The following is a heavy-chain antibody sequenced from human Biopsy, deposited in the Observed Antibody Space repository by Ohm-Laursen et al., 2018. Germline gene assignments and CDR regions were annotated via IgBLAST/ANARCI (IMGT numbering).Heavy chain of an antibody. D-gene: IGHD4-23*01. V-gene: IGHV4-59*11. CDR3: ARGSNDCGGLYFPR. Sequence: TLSLTCTVSGGSFTGHYWSWIRQPPGKGLEWIGHISYTGYTSYNASLKSRVTMSVDTSRNRFSLRLSSLTAADTAVYYCARGSNDCGGLYFPRWGQGTLLTVSS. J-gene: IGHJ4*02. CDR2: ISYTGYT. CDR1: GGSFTGHY.